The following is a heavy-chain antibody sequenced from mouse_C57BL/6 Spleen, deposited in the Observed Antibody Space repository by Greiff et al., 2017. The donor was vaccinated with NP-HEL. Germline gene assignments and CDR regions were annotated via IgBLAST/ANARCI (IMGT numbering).Heavy chain of an antibody. CDR3: ARSNYDYFYY. D-gene: IGHD2-5*01. J-gene: IGHJ2*01. CDR2: IDPSDSYT. V-gene: IGHV1-69*01. Sequence: VQLQQPGAELVMPGASVKLSCKASGYTFTSYWMHWVKQRPGQGLEWIGEIDPSDSYTNYNQKFKGKSTLTVDKSSSSAYMQLSSLTSEDSAVYYRARSNYDYFYYWGQGATLTVSS. CDR1: GYTFTSYW.